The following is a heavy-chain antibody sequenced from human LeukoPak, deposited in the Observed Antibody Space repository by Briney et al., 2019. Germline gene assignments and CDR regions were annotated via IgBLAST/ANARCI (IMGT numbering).Heavy chain of an antibody. CDR1: GGSISSDSQY. D-gene: IGHD1-7*01. CDR3: ARFIRTREFDY. J-gene: IGHJ4*02. CDR2: IYYSGIT. Sequence: SETLSLTCTVSGGSISSDSQYWGWIRQPPGKGLEWIASIYYSGITYYNPSLESRVTISEDTSKNQFSLKLTSVTAADTAVYYCARFIRTREFDYWGQGTLVTVSS. V-gene: IGHV4-39*07.